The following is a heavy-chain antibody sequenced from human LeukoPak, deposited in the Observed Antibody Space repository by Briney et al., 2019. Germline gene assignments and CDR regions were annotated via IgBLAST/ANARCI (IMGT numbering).Heavy chain of an antibody. V-gene: IGHV1-69*04. D-gene: IGHD2-15*01. J-gene: IGHJ4*02. CDR3: VSVVVAATGYYFDY. CDR1: GGTFSSYA. CDR2: IIPILGIA. Sequence: SVKVSCKASGGTFSSYAISWVRQAPGQGLEWMGRIIPILGIANYAQKFQGRVTITADKFTSTAYMELSSLRSEDTAVYYCVSVVVAATGYYFDYWGQGTLVTVSS.